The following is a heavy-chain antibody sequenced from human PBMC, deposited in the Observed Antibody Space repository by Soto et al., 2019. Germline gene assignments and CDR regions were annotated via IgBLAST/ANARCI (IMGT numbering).Heavy chain of an antibody. Sequence: GGSLRLSCAASGFTVSSNYMSWVRQAPGKGLEWVSVIYSGGSTYYADSVKGRFTISRDNSKNTLYLQMNSLRAEDTAVYYCARGSIAAAGDYWGQGTLVTVSS. CDR2: IYSGGST. V-gene: IGHV3-66*01. CDR3: ARGSIAAAGDY. D-gene: IGHD6-13*01. CDR1: GFTVSSNY. J-gene: IGHJ4*02.